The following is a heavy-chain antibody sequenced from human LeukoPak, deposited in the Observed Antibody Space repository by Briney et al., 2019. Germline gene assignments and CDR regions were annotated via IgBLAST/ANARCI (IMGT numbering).Heavy chain of an antibody. J-gene: IGHJ4*02. D-gene: IGHD6-19*01. CDR1: GFTFSSYW. V-gene: IGHV3-7*01. CDR3: ARIYSNGWYAYFDY. Sequence: GGSLRLSCAASGFTFSSYWMSWVRRAPGKGLEWVANIKQDGSEKYYVDSVKGRFTISRDNAKNSLYLQMNSLRAEDTAVYYCARIYSNGWYAYFDYWGQGTLVTVSS. CDR2: IKQDGSEK.